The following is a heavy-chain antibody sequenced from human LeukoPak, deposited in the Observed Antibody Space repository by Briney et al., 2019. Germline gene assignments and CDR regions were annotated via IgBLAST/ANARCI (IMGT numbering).Heavy chain of an antibody. D-gene: IGHD3-22*01. J-gene: IGHJ4*02. CDR2: IYYSGST. V-gene: IGHV4-31*03. Sequence: PSQTLSLTCTVSGGSISSGGHYWSWIRQHPGKGLEWIGYIYYSGSTYYNPSLKSRVTISVDTSKNQFSLKLSSVTAADTAVYYCARDSSGYYYFDYWGQGTLVTVSS. CDR1: GGSISSGGHY. CDR3: ARDSSGYYYFDY.